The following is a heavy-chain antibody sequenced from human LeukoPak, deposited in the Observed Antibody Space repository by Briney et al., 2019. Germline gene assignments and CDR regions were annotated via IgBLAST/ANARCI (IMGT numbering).Heavy chain of an antibody. J-gene: IGHJ3*02. CDR1: SGSISTSNYY. D-gene: IGHD3-22*01. V-gene: IGHV4-39*07. CDR3: AREPRLLMGNAFDI. CDR2: IFYSGST. Sequence: SETLSLTCTVSSGSISTSNYYWGWVRQPPGKALEWIGNIFYSGSTYYSPSLKSRVTISVDTSKNQFSLKLSSVTAADTAVYYCAREPRLLMGNAFDIWGQGTMVTVSS.